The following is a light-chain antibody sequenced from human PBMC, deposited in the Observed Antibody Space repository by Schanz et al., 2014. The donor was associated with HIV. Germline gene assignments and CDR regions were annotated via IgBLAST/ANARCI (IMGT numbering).Light chain of an antibody. J-gene: IGKJ2*01. CDR2: GAS. CDR1: QSISRN. CDR3: LQYNDDVYT. V-gene: IGKV3-15*01. Sequence: EIVLTQSPGTLSLSPGERATLSCRASQSISRNYLAWFQQKPGQAPRLLIYGASTRVTGIPARFSGSGSGTEFTLTISSLQSEDFATYYCLQYNDDVYTFGQGTKLEIK.